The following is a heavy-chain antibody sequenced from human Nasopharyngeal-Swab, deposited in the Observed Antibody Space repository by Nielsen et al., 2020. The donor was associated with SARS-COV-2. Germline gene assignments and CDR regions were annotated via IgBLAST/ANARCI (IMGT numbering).Heavy chain of an antibody. D-gene: IGHD4/OR15-4a*01. J-gene: IGHJ4*02. V-gene: IGHV3-73*01. Sequence: GASLKISCAASGFVFSGSAIHWVRQASGKGLEWVGRIGDKAHNYATTYAASVKGRFTISRDDSKNTAVLQMDSLNTEDTALYYCTTDYYFDYWGQGTLVTVSS. CDR3: TTDYYFDY. CDR2: IGDKAHNYAT. CDR1: GFVFSGSA.